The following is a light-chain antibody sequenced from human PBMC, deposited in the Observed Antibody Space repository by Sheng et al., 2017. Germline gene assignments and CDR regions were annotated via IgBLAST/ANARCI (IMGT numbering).Light chain of an antibody. J-gene: IGKJ2*01. CDR2: KAS. CDR1: QSISSW. Sequence: DIQMTQSPSTLSASVGDRVTITCRASQSISSWLAWYQQKPGKAPKLLIYKASSLESGVPSRFSGSGSGTEFTLTISSLQPDDFATYYCQQYNSYRYTFPRGPSWRSN. V-gene: IGKV1-5*03. CDR3: QQYNSYRYT.